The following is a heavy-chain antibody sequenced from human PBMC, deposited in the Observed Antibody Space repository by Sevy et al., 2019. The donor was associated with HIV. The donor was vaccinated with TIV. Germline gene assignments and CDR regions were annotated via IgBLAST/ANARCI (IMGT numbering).Heavy chain of an antibody. J-gene: IGHJ5*02. V-gene: IGHV3-30*18. CDR1: GFTFSSYG. Sequence: GGSLRLSCAASGFTFSSYGMHWVRRAPGKGLDWVTVLSYDGSNKYYADSVKGRFTISRDNSKNTLYLQMNSLRVEDTAVYYCAKGGQWLVRDWFDPWVQGTLVTVSS. CDR2: LSYDGSNK. D-gene: IGHD6-19*01. CDR3: AKGGQWLVRDWFDP.